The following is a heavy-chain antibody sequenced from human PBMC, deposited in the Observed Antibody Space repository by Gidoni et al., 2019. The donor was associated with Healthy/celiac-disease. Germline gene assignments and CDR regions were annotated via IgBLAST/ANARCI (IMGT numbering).Heavy chain of an antibody. CDR1: GGSISSSSYY. Sequence: QLQLPESGPGLVKPSETLSLPCTVSGGSISSSSYYWGWIRQPPGKGLEWIGSIYYSGSTYYHPSLKSRVTISVDTSKNQFSLKLSSVTAADTAVYYCARQPRGGPTAPPPWFDPWGQGTLVTVSS. J-gene: IGHJ5*02. CDR2: IYYSGST. V-gene: IGHV4-39*01. CDR3: ARQPRGGPTAPPPWFDP. D-gene: IGHD3-10*01.